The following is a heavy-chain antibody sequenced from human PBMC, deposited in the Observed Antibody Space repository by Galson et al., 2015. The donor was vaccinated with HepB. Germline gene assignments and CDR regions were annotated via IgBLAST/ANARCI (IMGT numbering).Heavy chain of an antibody. Sequence: SLRLSCAATGFTFSDYHMSWARQAPGKGLEWTSYSTSTNYTNYAASVKGRFTISRDNAKNSLYLDMNSLRADDTAVYYCARDDSSRAWSYYMDVWGNGTTVSVSS. V-gene: IGHV3-11*06. CDR2: STSTNYT. CDR3: ARDDSSRAWSYYMDV. CDR1: GFTFSDYH. D-gene: IGHD3-10*01. J-gene: IGHJ6*04.